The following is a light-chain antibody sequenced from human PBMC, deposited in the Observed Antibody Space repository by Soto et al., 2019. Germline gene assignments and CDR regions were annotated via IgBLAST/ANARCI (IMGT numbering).Light chain of an antibody. CDR3: LLSYNAARV. V-gene: IGLV7-46*01. CDR1: TGAVTSNHH. Sequence: QAVVPQEPSLTVSPGGTVTLTCGSSTGAVTSNHHPYWFQQKAGQAPMTLIYDTSNKHSWTPARFSGSLLGDKAALTLSGAQPEDEAQYYCLLSYNAARVFRGGTQLNVL. J-gene: IGLJ2*01. CDR2: DTS.